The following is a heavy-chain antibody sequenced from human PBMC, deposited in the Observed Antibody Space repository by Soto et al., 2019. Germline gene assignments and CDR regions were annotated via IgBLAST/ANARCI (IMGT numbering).Heavy chain of an antibody. J-gene: IGHJ6*02. D-gene: IGHD1-7*01. V-gene: IGHV1-58*01. CDR2: IVVVNGNT. Sequence: ELVQSGPEAREPGTSVKVSCRASGFSFGDSAVQWVRQGRGQRLEWIGWIVVVNGNTNYAQKFEGRVTLTRDASRSTSHMELTSLSSEDTAVYICAVTDLSFRPLTELTENGMDVWGQGTTVTVSS. CDR3: AVTDLSFRPLTELTENGMDV. CDR1: GFSFGDSA.